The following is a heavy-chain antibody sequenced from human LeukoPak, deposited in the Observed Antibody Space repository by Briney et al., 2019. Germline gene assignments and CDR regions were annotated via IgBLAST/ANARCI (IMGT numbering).Heavy chain of an antibody. CDR2: ISGSGGSA. Sequence: GGSLRLSCAASGFTSSSYAMTWVRQAPGKGLEWVSSISGSGGSAYYVDSVKGRFTISRDNSKNTLYLQMNSLRDEDTAVYYCAKGGEVFYYGSGSYLDVWGKGTTVTVSS. CDR3: AKGGEVFYYGSGSYLDV. CDR1: GFTSSSYA. D-gene: IGHD3-10*01. J-gene: IGHJ6*03. V-gene: IGHV3-23*01.